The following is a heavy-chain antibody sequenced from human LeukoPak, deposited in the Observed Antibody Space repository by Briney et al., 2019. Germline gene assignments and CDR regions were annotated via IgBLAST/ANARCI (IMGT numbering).Heavy chain of an antibody. CDR2: INPNSGGT. V-gene: IGHV1-2*02. Sequence: AAVKVSFKASGYTFTGYYMHWVRQAPGQGLEWMGWINPNSGGTNYAQKFQGRVTMTRDTSISTAYMELSRLRSDDTAVYYCARDRTRTGYSSGWYNDYWGQGTLVTVSS. D-gene: IGHD6-19*01. J-gene: IGHJ4*02. CDR1: GYTFTGYY. CDR3: ARDRTRTGYSSGWYNDY.